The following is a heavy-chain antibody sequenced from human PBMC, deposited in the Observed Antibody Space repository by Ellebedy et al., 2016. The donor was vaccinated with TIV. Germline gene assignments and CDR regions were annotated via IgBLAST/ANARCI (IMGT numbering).Heavy chain of an antibody. CDR3: AKTGQLDS. V-gene: IGHV3-23*01. CDR2: ISDSGGYT. Sequence: GESLKISCAASGFTFSSYAMTWVRQAPGKGLEWVSSISDSGGYTWYADSVKGRLTISRDNSKNTLYLQMNSPRAEDTAIYYCAKTGQLDSWGQGTMVTVSS. D-gene: IGHD1-14*01. J-gene: IGHJ4*02. CDR1: GFTFSSYA.